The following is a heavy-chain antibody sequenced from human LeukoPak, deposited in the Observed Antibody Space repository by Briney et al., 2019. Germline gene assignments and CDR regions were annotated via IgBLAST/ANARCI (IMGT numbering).Heavy chain of an antibody. J-gene: IGHJ4*02. CDR3: ARAAYSGSYHSDY. V-gene: IGHV4-59*01. CDR1: GGSISPYY. Sequence: PSETLSLTCTVSGGSISPYYWSWIRQPPGKGLEWIGYIHYSGSTNYNPSLKSRVSMSVDTSKNQFSLKLSSVTAADTAVYYCARAAYSGSYHSDYWGQGTLVTVSS. CDR2: IHYSGST. D-gene: IGHD1-26*01.